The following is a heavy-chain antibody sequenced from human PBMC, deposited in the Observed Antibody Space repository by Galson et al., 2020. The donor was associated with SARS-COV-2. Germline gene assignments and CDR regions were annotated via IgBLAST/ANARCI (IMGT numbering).Heavy chain of an antibody. CDR1: GFTVSSNY. Sequence: GESLKISCAASGFTVSSNYMNWVRQAPGKGLEWVSVIYSGGTRYYADSVKGRFTVSRDNSKNTLYLQMNSLRAEDTAVYYCARDAGLPRDLDYWGQGTLVTVSS. CDR2: IYSGGTR. J-gene: IGHJ4*02. V-gene: IGHV3-66*01. CDR3: ARDAGLPRDLDY. D-gene: IGHD4-17*01.